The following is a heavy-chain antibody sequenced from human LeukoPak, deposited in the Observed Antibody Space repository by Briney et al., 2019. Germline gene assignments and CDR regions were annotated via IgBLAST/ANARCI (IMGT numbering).Heavy chain of an antibody. V-gene: IGHV3-23*01. Sequence: GGSLRLSCAASGFTFSSYAMSWVRQAPGKGLEWVSAISGSGGSTYYADSVKGRFTISRDNSKNTLYLQMNSLRTEDTAVYYCARGGSYFDISGYYFYWGQGTLVTVSS. CDR2: ISGSGGST. CDR3: ARGGSYFDISGYYFY. CDR1: GFTFSSYA. D-gene: IGHD3-22*01. J-gene: IGHJ4*02.